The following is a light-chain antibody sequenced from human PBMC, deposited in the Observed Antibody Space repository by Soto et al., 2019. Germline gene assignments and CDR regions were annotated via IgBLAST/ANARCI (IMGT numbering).Light chain of an antibody. CDR1: QSVNSNY. J-gene: IGKJ1*01. CDR3: QQYGNSPQT. Sequence: EIVLTQSPATLSLSPGERATLSCRASQSVNSNYFAWYQHKPGQGPRLLFYGATHRATGIPDRISGSGSGTDFTLTISRLEPEDFAVYYCQQYGNSPQTFGQGTKVEIK. CDR2: GAT. V-gene: IGKV3-20*01.